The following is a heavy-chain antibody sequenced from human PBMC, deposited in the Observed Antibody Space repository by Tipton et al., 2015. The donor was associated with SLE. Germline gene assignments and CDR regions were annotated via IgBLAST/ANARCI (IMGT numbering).Heavy chain of an antibody. CDR1: GGSISSHY. J-gene: IGHJ6*02. CDR2: IYYSGST. CDR3: ARVDYGDKDYYYYGMDV. D-gene: IGHD4-17*01. V-gene: IGHV4-59*11. Sequence: TLSLTCTVSGGSISSHYWSWIRQPPGKGLEWIGYIYYSGSTNYNPSLKSRVAISVDTSKNQFSLKLSSVTAADTAVYYCARVDYGDKDYYYYGMDVWGQGTTVTVSS.